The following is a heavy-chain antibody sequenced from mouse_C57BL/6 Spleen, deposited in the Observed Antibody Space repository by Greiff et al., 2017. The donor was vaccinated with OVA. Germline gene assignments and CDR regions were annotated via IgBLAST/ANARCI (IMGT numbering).Heavy chain of an antibody. CDR1: GFSLTSYG. CDR3: ARHAYYSNYDYAMDY. Sequence: VHLVESGPGLVAPSQSLSITCTVSGFSLTSYGVHWVRQPPGKGLEWLVVIWSDGSTTYNSALKSRLSISKDNSKSQVFLKMNSLQTDDTAMYYCARHAYYSNYDYAMDYWGQGTSVTVSS. CDR2: IWSDGST. D-gene: IGHD2-5*01. V-gene: IGHV2-6-1*01. J-gene: IGHJ4*01.